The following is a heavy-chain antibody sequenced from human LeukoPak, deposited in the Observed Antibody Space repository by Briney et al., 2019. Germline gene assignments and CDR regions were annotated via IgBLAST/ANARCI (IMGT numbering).Heavy chain of an antibody. Sequence: GGSLRLSCAASGFTFSNYWMHWVRQAPGKGLVWVSRINSDGINTSYADSAKGRFTISRDNARNSLYLQMNTLRAEDTAVYSCARGADGVSSNSRGWFDPWGQGTLVTVSS. CDR2: INSDGINT. CDR1: GFTFSNYW. D-gene: IGHD2-15*01. V-gene: IGHV3-74*01. J-gene: IGHJ5*02. CDR3: ARGADGVSSNSRGWFDP.